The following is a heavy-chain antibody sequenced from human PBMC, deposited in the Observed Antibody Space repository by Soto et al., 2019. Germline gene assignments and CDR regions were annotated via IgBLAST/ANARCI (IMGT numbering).Heavy chain of an antibody. CDR3: ARADPDASVGY. J-gene: IGHJ4*02. CDR1: GGSMSSYY. CDR2: ISYSGST. D-gene: IGHD2-15*01. Sequence: SETLSLTCTVSGGSMSSYYWTWLRPPPGRGLEWIGYISYSGSTYYNPSLKSRVTISADTSKNQFSLRMNSMIAADTAVYYCARADPDASVGYWGQGTLVTVSS. V-gene: IGHV4-59*01.